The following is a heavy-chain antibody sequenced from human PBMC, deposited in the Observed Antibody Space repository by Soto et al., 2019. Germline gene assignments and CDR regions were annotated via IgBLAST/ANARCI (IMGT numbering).Heavy chain of an antibody. CDR1: GFTFDDYG. V-gene: IGHV3-9*01. J-gene: IGHJ4*02. Sequence: EVQLVQYGGGWVQPGRSLRLSCGASGFTFDDYGMHWVRQAPGKGLEWVSSISWNSGRIGYADSGKGRFTISRDNVKNSLYLQMNSLRAEDTALYYCARSGEFSASDYFGFWGQGTLVTVSS. D-gene: IGHD3-10*01. CDR3: ARSGEFSASDYFGF. CDR2: ISWNSGRI.